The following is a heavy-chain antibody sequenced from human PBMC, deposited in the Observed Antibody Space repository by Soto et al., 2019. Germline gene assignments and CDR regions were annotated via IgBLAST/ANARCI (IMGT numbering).Heavy chain of an antibody. J-gene: IGHJ4*02. Sequence: QVQLVQSGAEVKKPGSSVKVSCKASGGTFSSYAISWVRQAPGQGLEWMGGIIPIFGTANYAQKFQGRVTITADESTSTAYMELSSLRSEDTAVHYCARGVTWYSSGPRPYAEVGLDYWGQGTLVTVSS. D-gene: IGHD6-19*01. V-gene: IGHV1-69*01. CDR2: IIPIFGTA. CDR3: ARGVTWYSSGPRPYAEVGLDY. CDR1: GGTFSSYA.